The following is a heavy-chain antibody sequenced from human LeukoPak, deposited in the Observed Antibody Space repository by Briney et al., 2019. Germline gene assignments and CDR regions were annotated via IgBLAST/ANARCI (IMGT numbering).Heavy chain of an antibody. CDR3: ARGGDIVGTSRPAFDT. D-gene: IGHD1-26*01. CDR2: IPYDGSNK. J-gene: IGHJ3*02. CDR1: GFTFRSYA. V-gene: IGHV3-30*14. Sequence: GGSLRLSRAACGFTFRSYALHCVRQAPGKGLEGVAVIPYDGSNKYYADSVKGRFTISRDNSKNTLYLQINSLRAEDTAVYYCARGGDIVGTSRPAFDTTGEGTMVTVSS.